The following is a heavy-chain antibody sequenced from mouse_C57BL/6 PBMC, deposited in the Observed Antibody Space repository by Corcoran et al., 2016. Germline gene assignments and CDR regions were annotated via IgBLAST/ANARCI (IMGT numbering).Heavy chain of an antibody. CDR1: GYTFTTYG. V-gene: IGHV9-3*01. CDR2: INTYSGVP. CDR3: ARRYGSRGYFDV. J-gene: IGHJ1*03. D-gene: IGHD1-1*01. Sequence: QIQLVQSGPELKKPGETVKISCKTSGYTFTTYGMSWVKQVPGKGLKWMGWINTYSGVPTYADDFKGRFAFSLETSASTAYLQVNNRKNEDTATYFCARRYGSRGYFDVWCTGTTVTVSS.